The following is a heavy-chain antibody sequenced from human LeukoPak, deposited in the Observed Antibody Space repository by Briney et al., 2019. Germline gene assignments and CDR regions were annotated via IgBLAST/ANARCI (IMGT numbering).Heavy chain of an antibody. Sequence: ASVKPSCNAFGSIFTAYYLYWVRQAPGQRLEGGGFINLNNSATGYAQNFQGRVTMTRDTSISTAFMELSSLRSDDTAVYYCARDGDATAPGFDFWGQGALVTVSS. CDR3: ARDGDATAPGFDF. D-gene: IGHD2-21*02. J-gene: IGHJ4*02. CDR1: GSIFTAYY. CDR2: INLNNSAT. V-gene: IGHV1-2*02.